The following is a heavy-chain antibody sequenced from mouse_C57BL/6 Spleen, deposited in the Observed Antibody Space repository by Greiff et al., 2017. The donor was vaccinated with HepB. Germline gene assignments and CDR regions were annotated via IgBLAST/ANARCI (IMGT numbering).Heavy chain of an antibody. CDR2: ISSGSSTI. Sequence: EVKVVESGGGLVKPGGSLKLSCAASGFTFSDYGMHWVRQAPEKGLEWVAYISSGSSTIYYADTVKGRFTISRDNAKNTLCLQMTSLRSEDTAMYYCARRDYHDWHFDVWGTGTTVTVSS. D-gene: IGHD1-1*01. V-gene: IGHV5-17*01. CDR1: GFTFSDYG. CDR3: ARRDYHDWHFDV. J-gene: IGHJ1*03.